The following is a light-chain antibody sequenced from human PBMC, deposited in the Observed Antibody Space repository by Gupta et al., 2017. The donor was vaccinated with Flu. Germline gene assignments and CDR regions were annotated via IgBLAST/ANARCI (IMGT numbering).Light chain of an antibody. CDR3: QQDDSTPWT. Sequence: DIVMTQSPDSLAVSLGERATINCTSSQSGLDSSNNKNYLAWYQQKPGQPPKLLIYWASTRESGVPDRFSGRGSGTDFTLTISSLQAEDVAVYYCQQDDSTPWTFGQGTKVEIK. CDR1: QSGLDSSNNKNY. CDR2: WAS. V-gene: IGKV4-1*01. J-gene: IGKJ1*01.